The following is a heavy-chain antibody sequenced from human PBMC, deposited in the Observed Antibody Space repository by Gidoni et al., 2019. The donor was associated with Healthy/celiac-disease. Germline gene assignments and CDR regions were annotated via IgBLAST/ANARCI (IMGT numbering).Heavy chain of an antibody. CDR3: ARDGMATITRSSYWYFDL. CDR2: TYHRSKWYN. V-gene: IGHV6-1*01. CDR1: GDSVSSNSAA. Sequence: QVQLQQSGPGLVQPSQTLSLTCAISGDSVSSNSAAWHWIRQSPSRGLEWLGRTYHRSKWYNDYAVSVKSRITINPDTSKNQFSLQLNSVTPEDTAVYYCARDGMATITRSSYWYFDLWGRGTLVTVSS. D-gene: IGHD5-12*01. J-gene: IGHJ2*01.